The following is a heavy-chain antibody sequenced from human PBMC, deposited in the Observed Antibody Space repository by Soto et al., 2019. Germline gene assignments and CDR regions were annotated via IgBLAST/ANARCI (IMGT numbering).Heavy chain of an antibody. CDR3: ASSPGYCSGGSCYTFDY. J-gene: IGHJ4*02. D-gene: IGHD2-15*01. CDR2: INHSGST. CDR1: GGSFSGYY. Sequence: KTSETLSLTCAVYGGSFSGYYWSWIRQPPGKGLEWIGEINHSGSTNYNPSLKSRVTISVDTSKNQFSLKLSSVTAADTAVYYCASSPGYCSGGSCYTFDYWSQGTLVTVSS. V-gene: IGHV4-34*01.